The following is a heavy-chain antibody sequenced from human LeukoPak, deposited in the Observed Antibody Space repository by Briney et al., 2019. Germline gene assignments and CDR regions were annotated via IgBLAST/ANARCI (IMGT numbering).Heavy chain of an antibody. CDR3: ARGITGMYYYDP. D-gene: IGHD3-10*01. J-gene: IGHJ5*02. CDR2: INFDGSST. V-gene: IGHV3-74*01. Sequence: GGSLRLSCTASGFTFSSHWMHWVRQAPGKGLVWVSRINFDGSSTNYADSVKGRFTISRDNAKDTLYLQINSLRAEDTVVYYCARGITGMYYYDPWGQGTLVTVPS. CDR1: GFTFSSHW.